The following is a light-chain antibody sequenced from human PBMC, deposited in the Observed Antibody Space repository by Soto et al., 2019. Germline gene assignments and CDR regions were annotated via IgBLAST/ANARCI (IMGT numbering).Light chain of an antibody. V-gene: IGKV3-15*01. J-gene: IGKJ1*01. Sequence: EIVMTQSPATLSVSPGERATLSCRSSQSVGSSLAWYQQRPGQAPRLFIYGASTRATGIPARFSGSGSGTEFTLTISSLQSEDFAVYYCQQYNDWLRTFGQGTKV. CDR1: QSVGSS. CDR3: QQYNDWLRT. CDR2: GAS.